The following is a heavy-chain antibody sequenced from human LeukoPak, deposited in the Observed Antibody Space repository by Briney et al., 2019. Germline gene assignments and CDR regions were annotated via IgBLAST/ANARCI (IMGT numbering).Heavy chain of an antibody. CDR1: GGSFSCYY. V-gene: IGHV4-34*01. Sequence: SETLSLTCAVYGGSFSCYYWSWIRQPPGKGLEWIGEVNHSGSTNYNPSLKSRVSISVDTSKNQFSLRLNSVTAADTAVYYCARGRRDDFWSGYSPCYFDYWGQGTLVTVSS. D-gene: IGHD3-3*01. CDR3: ARGRRDDFWSGYSPCYFDY. J-gene: IGHJ4*02. CDR2: VNHSGST.